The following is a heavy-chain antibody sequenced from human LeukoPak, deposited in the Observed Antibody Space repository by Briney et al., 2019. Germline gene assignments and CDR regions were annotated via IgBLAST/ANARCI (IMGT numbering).Heavy chain of an antibody. J-gene: IGHJ3*02. D-gene: IGHD5-12*01. Sequence: SVKVSCKASGYTFTSYAISWVRQAPGQGLEWMGGIIPIFGTANYAQKFQGRVTITADESTSTAYMELSSLRSEDTAVYYCARLASNNAFDIWGQGTMVTVSS. CDR1: GYTFTSYA. V-gene: IGHV1-69*13. CDR2: IIPIFGTA. CDR3: ARLASNNAFDI.